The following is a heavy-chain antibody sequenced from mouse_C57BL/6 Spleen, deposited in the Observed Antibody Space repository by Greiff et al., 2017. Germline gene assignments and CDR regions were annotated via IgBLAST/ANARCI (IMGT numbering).Heavy chain of an antibody. CDR2: IYPSDSET. D-gene: IGHD2-4*01. CDR1: GYTFTSYW. CDR3: ARGGIYDYDESYYAMDY. V-gene: IGHV1-61*01. J-gene: IGHJ4*01. Sequence: VKLQQPGAELVRPGSSVKLSCKASGYTFTSYWMDWVKQRPGQGLEWIGNIYPSDSETHYNQKFKDKATLTVDKSSSTAYMQLSSLTSEDSAVYYCARGGIYDYDESYYAMDYWGQGTSVTVSS.